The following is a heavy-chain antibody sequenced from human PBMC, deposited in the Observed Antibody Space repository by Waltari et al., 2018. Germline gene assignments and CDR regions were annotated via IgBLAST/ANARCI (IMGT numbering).Heavy chain of an antibody. Sequence: QVQLVQSGPEVKKPGSSVKVSCKASEGTFSTYGISWVRQAPGQGLEWMGGIIPFFTTKNYAPKFQHRVTISADRSTSTAYMELRSLRPEDTAVYSCARGLPSETHYFDFWGQGTLVTVPS. CDR3: ARGLPSETHYFDF. J-gene: IGHJ4*02. D-gene: IGHD2-15*01. CDR2: IIPFFTTK. V-gene: IGHV1-69*01. CDR1: EGTFSTYG.